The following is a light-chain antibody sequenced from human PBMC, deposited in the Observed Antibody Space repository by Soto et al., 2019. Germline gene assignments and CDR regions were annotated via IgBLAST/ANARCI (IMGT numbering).Light chain of an antibody. J-gene: IGKJ1*01. CDR1: QSISSW. Sequence: DIQMTQSPSTLSASVGDRVTITCRASQSISSWLAWYQQKPGKAPKLLIYKASSLERGVPSRFSGSGSGTEFTLTISSLQPDDFATYYCQQFHSFSPTFGQGNKVEIK. CDR2: KAS. V-gene: IGKV1-5*03. CDR3: QQFHSFSPT.